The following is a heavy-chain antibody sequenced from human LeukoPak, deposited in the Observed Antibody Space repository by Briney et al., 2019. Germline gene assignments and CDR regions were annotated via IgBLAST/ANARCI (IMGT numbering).Heavy chain of an antibody. Sequence: TVGSLRLYCAASGFTFSSYGMHWVGHAQVPGLALAAVISYDGSNKYYADSVKGRFTISRDNSKNTLYLQMNSLRAEDTAVYYCAKDGRGGYNYHYYYYMDVWGKGTTVTVSS. CDR1: GFTFSSYG. CDR3: AKDGRGGYNYHYYYYMDV. V-gene: IGHV3-30*18. D-gene: IGHD5-24*01. CDR2: ISYDGSNK. J-gene: IGHJ6*03.